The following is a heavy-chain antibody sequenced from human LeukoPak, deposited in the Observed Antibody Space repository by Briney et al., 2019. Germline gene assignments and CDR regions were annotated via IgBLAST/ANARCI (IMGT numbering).Heavy chain of an antibody. V-gene: IGHV4-39*01. D-gene: IGHD3-9*01. Sequence: SETLSLTCTVSGGSISSSSYYWGWIRQPPGKGLEWIGSIYYSGSTYYNPSLKSRVTISVDTSKNQFSLKLSSVTAADTAVYYCVRHPFEEEYGMDVWGQGTTVTVSS. CDR3: VRHPFEEEYGMDV. J-gene: IGHJ6*02. CDR2: IYYSGST. CDR1: GGSISSSSYY.